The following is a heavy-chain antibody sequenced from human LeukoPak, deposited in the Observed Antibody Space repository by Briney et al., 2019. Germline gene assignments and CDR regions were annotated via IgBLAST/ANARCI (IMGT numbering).Heavy chain of an antibody. Sequence: PSETLSLTCTVSGGSISSYYWSWIRQPPGKGLEWIGYIYYSGNTNYNPSLKSRVTISVDTSKNQFSLRLSSVTAADTAVYYCARFSYDSSGYYCDSWGQGTLVTVSS. D-gene: IGHD3-22*01. CDR1: GGSISSYY. V-gene: IGHV4-59*08. J-gene: IGHJ5*01. CDR2: IYYSGNT. CDR3: ARFSYDSSGYYCDS.